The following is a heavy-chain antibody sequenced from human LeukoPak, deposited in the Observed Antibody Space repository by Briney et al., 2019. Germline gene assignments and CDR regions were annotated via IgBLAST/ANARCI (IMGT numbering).Heavy chain of an antibody. CDR2: IFHSGST. J-gene: IGHJ4*02. CDR1: GGSISSSGYY. V-gene: IGHV4-39*02. Sequence: KPSETLSLTCTVSGGSISSSGYYWGWIRQTPGKGLEWIGSIFHSGSTYYNPSLKSRVTISVDTSKNHFSLKLTSVTAADTAVYCCAREGYSNSFDYWGQGTLVTVSS. D-gene: IGHD4-11*01. CDR3: AREGYSNSFDY.